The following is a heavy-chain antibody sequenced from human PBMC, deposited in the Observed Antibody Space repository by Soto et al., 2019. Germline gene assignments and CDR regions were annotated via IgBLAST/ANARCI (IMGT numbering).Heavy chain of an antibody. CDR2: ISGSGGST. V-gene: IGHV3-23*01. D-gene: IGHD6-13*01. CDR1: GFTFSGKP. J-gene: IGHJ6*02. CDR3: AKREAAGPPSYYYYYGMDV. Sequence: PGGSLRLSFAASGFTFSGKPMSWVGQAPGKGLEWVSAISGSGGSTYYADSVKGRFTISRDNSKNTLYLQMNSLRAEDTAVYYCAKREAAGPPSYYYYYGMDVWGQGTTVTVSS.